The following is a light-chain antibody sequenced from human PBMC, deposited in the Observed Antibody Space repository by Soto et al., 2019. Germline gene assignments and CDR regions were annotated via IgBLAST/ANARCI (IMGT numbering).Light chain of an antibody. Sequence: DIQMTQSPSSLSASVGDRVTITCRASQSINTFLNWYQQKPGKAPKLLIYFASTLHAGVPSRFSGSGSGTDFTLTISSLQPEDFATYYCQQSYNTPPLTFGGGTKVESK. V-gene: IGKV1-39*01. CDR1: QSINTF. CDR2: FAS. J-gene: IGKJ4*01. CDR3: QQSYNTPPLT.